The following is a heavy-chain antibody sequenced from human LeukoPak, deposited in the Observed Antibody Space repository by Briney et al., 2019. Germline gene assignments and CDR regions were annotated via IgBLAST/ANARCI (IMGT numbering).Heavy chain of an antibody. V-gene: IGHV4-61*02. Sequence: SETLSLTCTVSGGSISSGSYYWIWIRQPAGKGLEWIGRIYTSECTNYNPSLKSRVTISVDTSKNQFSLQLSSVTAADTAVYYCARGPNDFWSGYYTPYLDYWGQGTLVTVSS. J-gene: IGHJ4*02. D-gene: IGHD3-3*01. CDR2: IYTSECT. CDR3: ARGPNDFWSGYYTPYLDY. CDR1: GGSISSGSYY.